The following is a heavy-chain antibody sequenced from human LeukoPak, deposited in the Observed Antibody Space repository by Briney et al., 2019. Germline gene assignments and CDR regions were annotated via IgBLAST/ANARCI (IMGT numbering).Heavy chain of an antibody. CDR3: ATYKNWVAGDV. J-gene: IGHJ6*02. CDR1: GFSFSDSW. D-gene: IGHD7-27*01. Sequence: GGSLRLSCSVSGFSFSDSWMRWVRQAPGKVPEWVANIKADGTEEHYVHSVQGRFTVSRDNARKSLFMQMNRLRVEDTAVYYCATYKNWVAGDVWGQGQTASVSS. V-gene: IGHV3-7*03. CDR2: IKADGTEE.